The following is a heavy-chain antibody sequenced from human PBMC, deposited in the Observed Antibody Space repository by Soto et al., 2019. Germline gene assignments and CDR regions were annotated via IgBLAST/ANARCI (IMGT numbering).Heavy chain of an antibody. CDR2: IIPIFGTA. CDR3: ERETLIQLPLPPYYYYYYGMDV. D-gene: IGHD5-18*01. CDR1: GGTFSSYA. Sequence: QVQLVQSGAEVKKPGSSVKVSCKASGGTFSSYAISWVRQAPGQVLEWMGGIIPIFGTANYAQKFQGRVTMTADESTSTAYMELSSLRSEDTAVYYCERETLIQLPLPPYYYYYYGMDVWGQGTTVTVSS. J-gene: IGHJ6*02. V-gene: IGHV1-69*01.